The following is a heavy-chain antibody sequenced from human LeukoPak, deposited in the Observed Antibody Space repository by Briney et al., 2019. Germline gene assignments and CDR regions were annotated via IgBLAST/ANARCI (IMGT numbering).Heavy chain of an antibody. V-gene: IGHV4-59*01. CDR1: GGSISSYY. CDR3: ARGVEDSSGYYSYSDC. CDR2: IYYSGSS. J-gene: IGHJ4*02. Sequence: SETLSLTCTVSGGSISSYYWSWIRQPPGKGLEWIGYIYYSGSSNYNPSLKSRVTISVDRSKNQYSLKLSSVTAADTAVYYCARGVEDSSGYYSYSDCWGQGTLVTVSS. D-gene: IGHD3-22*01.